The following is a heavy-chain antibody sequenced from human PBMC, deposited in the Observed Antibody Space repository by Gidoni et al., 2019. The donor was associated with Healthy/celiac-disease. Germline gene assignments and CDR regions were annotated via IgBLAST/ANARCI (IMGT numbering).Heavy chain of an antibody. D-gene: IGHD5-12*01. CDR3: ARGREWQRPHYGMDV. J-gene: IGHJ6*02. CDR2: INHSGST. Sequence: QVQLQQWGAGLLKPSETLSLTCAVYGGSFSGYYWSWIRQPPGKGLEWIGEINHSGSTNYNPSLKSRVTISVDTSKNQFSLKLSSVTAADTAVYYCARGREWQRPHYGMDVWGQGTTVTVSS. CDR1: GGSFSGYY. V-gene: IGHV4-34*01.